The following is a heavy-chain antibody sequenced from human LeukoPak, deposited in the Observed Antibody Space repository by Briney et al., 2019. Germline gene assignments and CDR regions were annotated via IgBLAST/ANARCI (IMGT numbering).Heavy chain of an antibody. V-gene: IGHV3-23*01. CDR1: GSTFSTYA. Sequence: GGSLRLSCAASGSTFSTYAMSRVRQTPGKGLEWVSAISGDGGNTYYADSMKGRFTVSRDDSKSTLYLQMNSLRAEDTAVYYCARYHSSGWNYFDCRGQGTLVTVSS. D-gene: IGHD6-19*01. CDR2: ISGDGGNT. J-gene: IGHJ4*02. CDR3: ARYHSSGWNYFDC.